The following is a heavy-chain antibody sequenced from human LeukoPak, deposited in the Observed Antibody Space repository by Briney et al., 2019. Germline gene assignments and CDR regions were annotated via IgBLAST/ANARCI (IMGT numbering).Heavy chain of an antibody. Sequence: ASVKVSCKASGYTFTGYYTHWVRQAPGQGLEWMGWINPNSGGTNYAQKFQGRVTMTRDTSTSTVYMELSSLRSEDTAVYYCAREIERPTYYYDSSGYYGAFDIWGQGTMVTVSS. D-gene: IGHD3-22*01. CDR2: INPNSGGT. V-gene: IGHV1-2*02. CDR3: AREIERPTYYYDSSGYYGAFDI. J-gene: IGHJ3*02. CDR1: GYTFTGYY.